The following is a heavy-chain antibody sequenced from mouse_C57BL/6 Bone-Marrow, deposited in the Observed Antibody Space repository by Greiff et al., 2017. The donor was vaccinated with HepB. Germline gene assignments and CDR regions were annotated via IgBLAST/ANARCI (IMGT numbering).Heavy chain of an antibody. V-gene: IGHV3-1*01. CDR1: GYSITSGYD. J-gene: IGHJ2*01. Sequence: EVQLQESGPGMVKPSQSLSLTCTVTGYSITSGYDWHWIRHFPGNKLEWMGYISYSGSTNYNPSLKSRISITHDTSKNHFFLKLNSVTTEDTATYYCAREGEEAYFDYWGQGTTLTVSS. CDR2: ISYSGST. CDR3: AREGEEAYFDY.